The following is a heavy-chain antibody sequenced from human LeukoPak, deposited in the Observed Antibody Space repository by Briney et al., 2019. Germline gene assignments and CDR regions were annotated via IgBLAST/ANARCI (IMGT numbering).Heavy chain of an antibody. Sequence: GSLRLSSSASGFPFTSYAMSWVRRAPGKGLEWGSAFSGSGGRTYEADSVKGRFTISRDNSKNTLYLQMNSRRADDTAVYYCAKDQGDGYSFFDYWGQGTLVTVSS. V-gene: IGHV3-23*01. CDR2: FSGSGGRT. J-gene: IGHJ4*02. D-gene: IGHD5-24*01. CDR1: GFPFTSYA. CDR3: AKDQGDGYSFFDY.